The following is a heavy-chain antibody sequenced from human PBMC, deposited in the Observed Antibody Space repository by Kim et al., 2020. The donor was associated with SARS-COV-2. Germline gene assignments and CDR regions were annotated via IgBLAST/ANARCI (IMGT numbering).Heavy chain of an antibody. CDR1: GGSVSSSSYY. Sequence: SETLSLTCTVSGGSVSSSSYYWGWIRQPPGKGLEWIGSLYYSGSTYYNPSLKSRLTMSVATPKNQFSLRPRSVSAADTAVYHFARLVWSGELCYFDYSG. J-gene: IGHJ4*03. V-gene: IGHV4-39*07. CDR3: ARLVWSGELCYFDY. CDR2: LYYSGST. D-gene: IGHD3-10*01.